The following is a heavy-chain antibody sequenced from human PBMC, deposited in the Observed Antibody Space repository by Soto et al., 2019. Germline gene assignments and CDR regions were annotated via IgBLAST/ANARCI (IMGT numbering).Heavy chain of an antibody. D-gene: IGHD6-25*01. V-gene: IGHV4-4*02. J-gene: IGHJ4*02. CDR1: SGSISSGNW. CDR2: IYYTGAT. Sequence: QVQLQESGPGLVESSGTLSLTCEVSSGSISSGNWWSWVRQPPGKGLEWIGEIYYTGATKYNPSLKSRVTMTIDKSKDQFSLNLRSATAADTAVYYCARVFSSGSGWMYYFDFWGQGILVSVSS. CDR3: ARVFSSGSGWMYYFDF.